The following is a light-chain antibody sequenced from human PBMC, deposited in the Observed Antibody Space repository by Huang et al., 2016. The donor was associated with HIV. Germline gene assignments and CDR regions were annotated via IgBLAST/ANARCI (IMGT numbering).Light chain of an antibody. CDR1: RSVSTN. CDR3: HQYNNWLLS. CDR2: GSS. J-gene: IGKJ4*01. Sequence: EIVMTQSPATLSVSPGERVTLSCRANRSVSTNLAWYQQRPGQAPRLLSHGSSTRAPGIPARFSGSGSGTDFSLTISSLQSEDFALYYCHQYNNWLLSCGGGTRVDI. V-gene: IGKV3-15*01.